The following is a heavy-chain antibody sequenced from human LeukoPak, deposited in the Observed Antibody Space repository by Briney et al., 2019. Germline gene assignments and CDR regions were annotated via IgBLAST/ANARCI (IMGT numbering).Heavy chain of an antibody. D-gene: IGHD6-13*01. J-gene: IGHJ5*02. CDR3: ARVWDSSSWYLKDNWFDP. V-gene: IGHV4-4*02. Sequence: PSGTLSLTRTVSGGSITSNNWWSWVRQSPGKGLEWIGSIYHSGSTYYNPSLKSRVTISVDTSKNQFSLKLSSVTAADTAVYYCARVWDSSSWYLKDNWFDPWGQGTLVTVSS. CDR1: GGSITSNNW. CDR2: IYHSGST.